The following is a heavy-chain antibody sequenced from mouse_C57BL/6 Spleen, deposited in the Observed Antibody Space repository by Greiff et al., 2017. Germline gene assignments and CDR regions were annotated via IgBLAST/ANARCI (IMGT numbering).Heavy chain of an antibody. Sequence: ESGAELVRPGASVTLSCKASGYTFTDYEMHWVKQTPVHGLEWIGAIDPETGGTAYNQKFKGKAILTADKSSSTAYMELRSLTSEDSAVYYCTRPLSPGAYWGQGTLVTVSA. D-gene: IGHD4-1*01. CDR2: IDPETGGT. CDR3: TRPLSPGAY. J-gene: IGHJ3*01. V-gene: IGHV1-15*01. CDR1: GYTFTDYE.